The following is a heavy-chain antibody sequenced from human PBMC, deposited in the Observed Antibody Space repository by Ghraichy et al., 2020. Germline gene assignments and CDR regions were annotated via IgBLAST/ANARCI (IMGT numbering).Heavy chain of an antibody. V-gene: IGHV4-38-2*02. D-gene: IGHD3-22*01. Sequence: SETLSLTCTVSGYSISSGYYWGWIRQPPGKGLEWIGSIYHSGSTYYNPSLKSRVTISVDTSKNQFSLKLSSVTAADTAVYYCARGPYYYDSSGYEFFDYWGQGTLVTVSS. J-gene: IGHJ4*02. CDR3: ARGPYYYDSSGYEFFDY. CDR2: IYHSGST. CDR1: GYSISSGYY.